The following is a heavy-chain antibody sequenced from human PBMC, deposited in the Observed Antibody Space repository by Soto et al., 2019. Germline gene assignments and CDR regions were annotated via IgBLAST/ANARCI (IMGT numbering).Heavy chain of an antibody. Sequence: GGSLRLSCSASGFTFSSYAMHWVRQAPGKGLEYVSAISSNGGSTYYADSVKGRFTISRDNSKNTLYLQMSSLRAEDTAVYYCVKDPVPRITIFGVVTLAGNYYFDYWGQGTLVTVSS. CDR1: GFTFSSYA. CDR3: VKDPVPRITIFGVVTLAGNYYFDY. V-gene: IGHV3-64D*08. D-gene: IGHD3-3*01. J-gene: IGHJ4*02. CDR2: ISSNGGST.